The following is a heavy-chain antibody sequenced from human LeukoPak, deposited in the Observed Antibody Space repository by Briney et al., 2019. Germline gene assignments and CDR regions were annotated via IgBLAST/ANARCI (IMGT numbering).Heavy chain of an antibody. CDR3: ARGALLWFGELLYYFDY. Sequence: SETLSLTCTVSGGSIRSYYWSWIRQPPGKGLEWIGYIYNSGSTNYNPSLKSRVTISVDTSKNQFSLKLTSVTAADTAVYYCARGALLWFGELLYYFDYWGQGTLVTVSS. CDR1: GGSIRSYY. V-gene: IGHV4-59*01. J-gene: IGHJ4*02. CDR2: IYNSGST. D-gene: IGHD3-10*01.